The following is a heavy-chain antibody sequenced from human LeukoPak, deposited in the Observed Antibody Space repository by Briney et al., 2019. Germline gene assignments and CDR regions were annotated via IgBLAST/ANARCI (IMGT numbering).Heavy chain of an antibody. CDR1: GCTFTSYY. Sequence: ASVKVSCKASGCTFTSYYMHWVRQAPGQGLEWMGIINPSGGSTSYAQKFQGRVTMTRDMSTSTVYMELSSLRSEDTAVYYCARDRSIAAAASWFDPWGQGTLVTVSS. J-gene: IGHJ5*02. V-gene: IGHV1-46*01. CDR2: INPSGGST. D-gene: IGHD6-13*01. CDR3: ARDRSIAAAASWFDP.